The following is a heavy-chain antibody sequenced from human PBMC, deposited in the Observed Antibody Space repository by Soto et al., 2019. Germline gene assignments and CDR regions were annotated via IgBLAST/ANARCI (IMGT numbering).Heavy chain of an antibody. CDR3: ATHRSGRFLECLPQASLGS. V-gene: IGHV1-18*01. CDR2: ISAYNGNT. CDR1: GYTFTSYG. J-gene: IGHJ5*02. D-gene: IGHD3-3*01. Sequence: ASVKVSCKASGYTFTSYGISWVRQAPGQGLEWMGWISAYNGNTNYAQKLQGRVTMTTDTSTDTAYMELRSLRSDDTAVCYCATHRSGRFLECLPQASLGSCGRGTLV.